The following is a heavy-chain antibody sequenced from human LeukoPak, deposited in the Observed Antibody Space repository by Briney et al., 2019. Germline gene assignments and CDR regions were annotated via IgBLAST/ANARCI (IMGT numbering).Heavy chain of an antibody. CDR3: ARQKYDYGANHWYFDL. V-gene: IGHV4-59*08. CDR1: GDSISTYY. Sequence: SETLSLTCTVSGDSISTYYWSWIRQPPGKGLDWIAYIYHSGTTNYNPSLKSRVTISEDTSKNQVSLNLTSVTAADTDVYYCARQKYDYGANHWYFDLWGRGTLVTVSS. D-gene: IGHD4/OR15-4a*01. CDR2: IYHSGTT. J-gene: IGHJ2*01.